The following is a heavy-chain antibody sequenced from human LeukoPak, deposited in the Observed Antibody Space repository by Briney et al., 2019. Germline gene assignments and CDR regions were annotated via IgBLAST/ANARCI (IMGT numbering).Heavy chain of an antibody. J-gene: IGHJ3*02. CDR2: INHSGST. D-gene: IGHD3-10*01. V-gene: IGHV4-34*01. Sequence: PSETLSLTCAVYGGSFSGYYWSWIRQPPGKGLEWIGDINHSGSTNYNPSLKSRVTISVDTSKNQFSLKLSSVTAADTAVYYCARYASPSSGAFDIWGQGTMVTVSS. CDR1: GGSFSGYY. CDR3: ARYASPSSGAFDI.